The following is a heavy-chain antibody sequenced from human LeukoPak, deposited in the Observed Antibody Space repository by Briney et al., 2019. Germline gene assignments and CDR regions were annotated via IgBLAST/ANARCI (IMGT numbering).Heavy chain of an antibody. Sequence: GGSLRLSCAASGFTFSSYAMSWVRQAPGKGLEWVSAISGSGGSTYYADSVKGRFTISRDNSKNTLYLQMNSLRAEDTAVYYCAKDPPPPYLISGYYLQKDYWGQGTLVTVSS. V-gene: IGHV3-23*01. CDR1: GFTFSSYA. CDR3: AKDPPPPYLISGYYLQKDY. D-gene: IGHD3-22*01. J-gene: IGHJ4*02. CDR2: ISGSGGST.